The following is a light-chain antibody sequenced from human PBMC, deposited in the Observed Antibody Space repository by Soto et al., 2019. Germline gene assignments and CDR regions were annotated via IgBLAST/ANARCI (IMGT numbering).Light chain of an antibody. CDR2: EVS. J-gene: IGLJ2*01. Sequence: QSVLTQPASVSGSPGQSITISCTGTSSDIGDYTYVSWYQQHPGKAPKLMIYEVSNRPSGISNRFSGSKSANTASLTISGLQAEDEADYYCSSYTSISGLRIFGGGTKLTVL. CDR3: SSYTSISGLRI. CDR1: SSDIGDYTY. V-gene: IGLV2-14*01.